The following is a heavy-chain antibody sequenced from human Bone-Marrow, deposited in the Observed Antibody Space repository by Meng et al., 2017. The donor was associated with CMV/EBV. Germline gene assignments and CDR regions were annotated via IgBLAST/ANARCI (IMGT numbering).Heavy chain of an antibody. V-gene: IGHV1-69*05. Sequence: SVKVSCKASGGTFSTYSITWVRQAPGQGLEWVGGTIPMYGTANYAQKFQGRVTITTDESMNTAYMELTSLRSEDTAVYYCARDQKQWLVTGFYGMDVWGQGTTVTVSS. CDR3: ARDQKQWLVTGFYGMDV. CDR2: TIPMYGTA. D-gene: IGHD6-19*01. J-gene: IGHJ6*02. CDR1: GGTFSTYS.